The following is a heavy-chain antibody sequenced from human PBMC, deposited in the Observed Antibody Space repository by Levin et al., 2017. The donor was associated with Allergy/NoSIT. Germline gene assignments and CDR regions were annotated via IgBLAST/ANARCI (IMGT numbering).Heavy chain of an antibody. V-gene: IGHV3-21*01. CDR2: ISSSSSYI. CDR1: GFTFSSYS. D-gene: IGHD3-9*01. CDR3: ARDLEYYDILTGYYNEEYFDL. J-gene: IGHJ2*01. Sequence: PGGSLRLSCAASGFTFSSYSMNWVRQAPGKGLEWVLSISSSSSYIYYADSVKGRFTISRDNAKNSLYLQMNSLRAEDTAVYYCARDLEYYDILTGYYNEEYFDLWGRGTLVTVSS.